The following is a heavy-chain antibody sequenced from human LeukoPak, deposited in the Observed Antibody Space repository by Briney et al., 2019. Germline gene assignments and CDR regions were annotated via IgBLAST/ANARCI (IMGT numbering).Heavy chain of an antibody. J-gene: IGHJ4*02. CDR2: IYSGGNT. CDR3: ARRSTIAAPLDY. CDR1: GFTVSSNY. V-gene: IGHV3-66*04. Sequence: SGGSLRLSCAASGFTVSSNYMTWVRQAPGKRLEWVSVIYSGGNTYYADSVKGRFTISRDNSKNTVYLQMNSLRADDTAVYYCARRSTIAAPLDYWGQGTLVTVSS. D-gene: IGHD6-13*01.